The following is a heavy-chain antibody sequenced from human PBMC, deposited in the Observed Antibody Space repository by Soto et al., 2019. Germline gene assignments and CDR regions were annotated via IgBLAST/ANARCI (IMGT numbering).Heavy chain of an antibody. J-gene: IGHJ3*02. D-gene: IGHD3-16*01. Sequence: GASVKVCCKASGYTFTSYGISWVRQAPGQGLEWMGWISAYNGNTNYAQKLQGRVTMTTDTSTSTAYMELRSLRSDDTAVYYCARVFVTFGGVVKDDAFGIWGQGTMVTVSS. CDR1: GYTFTSYG. V-gene: IGHV1-18*01. CDR2: ISAYNGNT. CDR3: ARVFVTFGGVVKDDAFGI.